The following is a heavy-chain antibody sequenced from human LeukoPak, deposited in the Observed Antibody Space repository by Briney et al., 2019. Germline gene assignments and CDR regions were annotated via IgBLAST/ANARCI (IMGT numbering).Heavy chain of an antibody. CDR1: GYFISSGYH. Sequence: SETLSLTCSVSGYFISSGYHWGWIRQPPGKGLEWIGNIHHSGSTYYNPSLKSRVTISVDTSKNQFSLKLSSVTAADTAVYYCARHYDNSGYGFFQHWGQGTLVTASS. J-gene: IGHJ1*01. CDR3: ARHYDNSGYGFFQH. CDR2: IHHSGST. V-gene: IGHV4-38-2*02. D-gene: IGHD3-22*01.